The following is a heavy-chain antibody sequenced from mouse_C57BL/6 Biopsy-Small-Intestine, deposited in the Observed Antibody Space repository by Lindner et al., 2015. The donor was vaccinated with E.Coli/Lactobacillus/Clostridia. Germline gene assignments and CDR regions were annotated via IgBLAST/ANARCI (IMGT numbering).Heavy chain of an antibody. Sequence: VQLQESGPELVKPGDSVKISCKASGYSFSDYFMNWVMQSHGKSLEWIGRINPYNGDTFYNQKFKGKATLTVDRSSSTAHMELRSLTCEDSAVYYCAREGLITGYFDVWGTGTTVTVSS. CDR1: GYSFSDYF. J-gene: IGHJ1*03. D-gene: IGHD1-1*01. CDR3: AREGLITGYFDV. V-gene: IGHV1-20*01. CDR2: INPYNGDT.